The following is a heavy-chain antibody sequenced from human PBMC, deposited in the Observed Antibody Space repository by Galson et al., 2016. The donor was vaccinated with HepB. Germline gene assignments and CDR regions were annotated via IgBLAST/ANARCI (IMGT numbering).Heavy chain of an antibody. CDR3: ARGDNPDYGDYASAYYYMDV. CDR2: IYNSGST. CDR1: GGSVSSASYY. D-gene: IGHD4-17*01. Sequence: SETLSLTCTVSGGSVSSASYYWSWIRQTPGKGLEWIGYIYNSGSTNYNPSLKSRVTISVGAPKNQFSLRLNSVTAADTAVYYCARGDNPDYGDYASAYYYMDVWGKGTTVTVSS. J-gene: IGHJ6*03. V-gene: IGHV4-61*01.